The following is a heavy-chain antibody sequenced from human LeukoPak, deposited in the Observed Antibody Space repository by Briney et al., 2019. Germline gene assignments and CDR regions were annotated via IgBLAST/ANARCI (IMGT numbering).Heavy chain of an antibody. Sequence: ASVKVSCKASGYSFTSYGISWVRQAPGQGVEWMGWISAYNGNTNYAQKLQGRVTMTTDTSTSTAYMELRSLRSDDTAVYYCASTIDPYDSSGYYNYWGQGTLVTVSS. CDR3: ASTIDPYDSSGYYNY. CDR2: ISAYNGNT. V-gene: IGHV1-18*01. J-gene: IGHJ4*02. CDR1: GYSFTSYG. D-gene: IGHD3-22*01.